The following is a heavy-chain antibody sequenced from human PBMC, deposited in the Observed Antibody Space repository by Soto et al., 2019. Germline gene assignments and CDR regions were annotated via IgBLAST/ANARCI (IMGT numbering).Heavy chain of an antibody. CDR2: IIPIFGTA. J-gene: IGHJ3*02. Sequence: SVKVSCKASGGTFSSYAISWVRQAPGQGLEWMGGIIPIFGTADYAQKFQGRVTITADESTSTAYMELSSLRSEDTAVYYCAGYDHADAFDIWGQGTMVTVSS. CDR1: GGTFSSYA. CDR3: AGYDHADAFDI. D-gene: IGHD2-2*01. V-gene: IGHV1-69*13.